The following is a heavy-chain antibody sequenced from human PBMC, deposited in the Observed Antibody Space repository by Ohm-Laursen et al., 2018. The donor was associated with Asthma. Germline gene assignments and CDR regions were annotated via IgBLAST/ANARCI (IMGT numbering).Heavy chain of an antibody. Sequence: GESLRISCKGSGYSFTNYWIGWVRQMPGKGLEWMGIIYPADSDTRYSPSFQGQVTISADKSINTAYLQWSSLTASDTAMYYCARQLHSSGWYSYFDYWGQGTLVTVSS. J-gene: IGHJ4*02. CDR1: GYSFTNYW. CDR3: ARQLHSSGWYSYFDY. CDR2: IYPADSDT. D-gene: IGHD6-19*01. V-gene: IGHV5-51*01.